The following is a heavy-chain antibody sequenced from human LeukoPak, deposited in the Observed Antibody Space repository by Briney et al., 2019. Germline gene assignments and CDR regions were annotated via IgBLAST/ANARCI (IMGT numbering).Heavy chain of an antibody. Sequence: GSLRLSCAASGFTFSSYWMTWVRQSPGKGLEWIGYIYYSGSTNYNPSLKSRVTISVDTSKNQFSLKLSSVTAADTAVYYCARLDMDIVDYWGQGTLVTVSS. CDR1: GFTFSSYW. CDR3: ARLDMDIVDY. D-gene: IGHD2-2*03. CDR2: IYYSGST. V-gene: IGHV4-59*08. J-gene: IGHJ4*02.